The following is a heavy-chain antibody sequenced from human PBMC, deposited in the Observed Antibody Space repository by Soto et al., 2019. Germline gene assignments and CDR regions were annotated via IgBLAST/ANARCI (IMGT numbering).Heavy chain of an antibody. V-gene: IGHV3-48*01. CDR3: ARPVACSTNSFIR. D-gene: IGHD5-18*01. Sequence: EVQLVESGGGLVQPGGSLRLSCAASGFTFSSYSMNWVRQAPGKGLEWVSYISSSSNSIYYADSVKGRFTISRDNAKNSLHLQMNSLKAEDTAVYYCARPVACSTNSFIRWGQGTLVTVSS. CDR2: ISSSSNSI. J-gene: IGHJ4*02. CDR1: GFTFSSYS.